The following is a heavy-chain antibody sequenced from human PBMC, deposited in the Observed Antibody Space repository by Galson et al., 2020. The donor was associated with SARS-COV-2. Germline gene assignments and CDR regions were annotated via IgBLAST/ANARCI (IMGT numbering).Heavy chain of an antibody. J-gene: IGHJ4*02. D-gene: IGHD3-10*01. CDR3: ARGSRDVTMVLMIATSASYYFDF. Sequence: SQTLSLTRAVYGGSFNGYYWGWIRQSAGTGLEWIGEVNPAGRISHKPSLTSRASISRDTSKNQIPLRLTSVTAADTAMYFCARGSRDVTMVLMIATSASYYFDFWGQGSLVTVSS. CDR1: GGSFNGYY. V-gene: IGHV4-34*04. CDR2: VNPAGRI.